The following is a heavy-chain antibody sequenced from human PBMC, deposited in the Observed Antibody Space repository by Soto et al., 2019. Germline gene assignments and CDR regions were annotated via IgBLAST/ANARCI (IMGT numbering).Heavy chain of an antibody. J-gene: IGHJ1*01. Sequence: QVPLQESGPGLVKPSGTLSLTCAVSGGSISSSNWWSWVRQPPGKGLEWIGEIYHSGSTNYNPSLNSRGPISVAKSKNQFSLKLSSVTAADTAVYYCARIAAAGTYFQHWGQGTLVTVSS. CDR1: GGSISSSNW. CDR3: ARIAAAGTYFQH. V-gene: IGHV4-4*02. D-gene: IGHD6-13*01. CDR2: IYHSGST.